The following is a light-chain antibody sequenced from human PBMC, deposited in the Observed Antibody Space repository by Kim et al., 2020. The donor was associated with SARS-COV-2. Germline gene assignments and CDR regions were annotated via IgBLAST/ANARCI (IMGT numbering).Light chain of an antibody. CDR1: SSDVGGYNY. J-gene: IGLJ3*02. V-gene: IGLV2-11*01. CDR3: CSYAGSYTWV. Sequence: GQSVTISCTGTSSDVGGYNYGSWYQQHPGKAPKLRIYDVSKRPSGVPDRFSGSKSGNTASLTISGLQAEDEADYYCCSYAGSYTWVFGGGTQLTVL. CDR2: DVS.